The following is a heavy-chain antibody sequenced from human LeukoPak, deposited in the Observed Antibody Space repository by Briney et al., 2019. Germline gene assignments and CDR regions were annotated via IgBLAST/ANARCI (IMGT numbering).Heavy chain of an antibody. J-gene: IGHJ4*02. CDR1: GGSINSYY. CDR2: VYYNGNA. V-gene: IGHV4-59*08. CDR3: ARYCCRDGYNFDS. D-gene: IGHD5-24*01. Sequence: PSETLSLTWPVSGGSINSYYWSSIRQPPGKGLEWIGSVYYNGNANYNPSLKSRVTMSVDTSKNHFSLNLTSVTAADTAVYYCARYCCRDGYNFDSWGQGTLVTVSS.